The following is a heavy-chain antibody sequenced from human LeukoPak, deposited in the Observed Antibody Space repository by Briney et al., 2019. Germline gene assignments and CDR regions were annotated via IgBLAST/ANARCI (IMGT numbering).Heavy chain of an antibody. CDR1: GGSISGYY. V-gene: IGHV4-59*08. Sequence: SETLSLTCTVSGGSISGYYWSWIRQPPGKRLEWVGSMYYSGSSNYNPSLESRVTTSVDTSESQFSLQLNSVTAADTAVYYCARDISGGSHAFDIWGQGTMVIVSS. J-gene: IGHJ3*02. D-gene: IGHD3-3*02. CDR2: MYYSGSS. CDR3: ARDISGGSHAFDI.